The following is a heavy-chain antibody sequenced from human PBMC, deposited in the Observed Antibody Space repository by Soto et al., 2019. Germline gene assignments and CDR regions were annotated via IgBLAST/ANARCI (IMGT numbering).Heavy chain of an antibody. D-gene: IGHD3-10*01. CDR2: TYYKSKWNN. J-gene: IGHJ6*02. Sequence: QTLSLTCVISGDSVSSNSAGWNWIRQSPSRGLEWLGRTYYKSKWNNDYALSVKSRITINPDTSKNQFSLHLYSVTPEDTAVYYCTGITWFRGMDVWGQGTPVTVSS. CDR3: TGITWFRGMDV. V-gene: IGHV6-1*01. CDR1: GDSVSSNSAG.